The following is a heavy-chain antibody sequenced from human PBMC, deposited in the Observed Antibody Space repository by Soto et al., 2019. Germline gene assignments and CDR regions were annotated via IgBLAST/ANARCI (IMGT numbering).Heavy chain of an antibody. CDR2: ISGSGYTSDSGPTI. CDR1: GFTFSSYE. V-gene: IGHV3-48*03. J-gene: IGHJ1*01. Sequence: PGGSLRLSCAASGFTFSSYEMIWVRQAPGKGLEWVSYISGSGYTSDSGPTIHYADPVKGRSTISRNNAKNSLYLQMNSLRVEDTAVYYCARVSQSFIEYFQHWGQGTLVTVSS. CDR3: ARVSQSFIEYFQH. D-gene: IGHD3-16*02.